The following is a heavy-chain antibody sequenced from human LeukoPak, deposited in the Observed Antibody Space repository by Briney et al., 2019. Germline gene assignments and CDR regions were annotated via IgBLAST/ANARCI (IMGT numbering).Heavy chain of an antibody. CDR2: IYTSGST. CDR3: ARPGGAYYFDY. CDR1: GGSISSATYY. Sequence: SETLSLTCTVSGGSISSATYYWSWIRQPAGKGLEWIGRIYTSGSTNYNPSLKSRVTISVDTSKNQFSLKLSSVTAADTAVYYCARPGGAYYFDYWGQGTLVTVSS. D-gene: IGHD3-10*01. J-gene: IGHJ4*02. V-gene: IGHV4-61*02.